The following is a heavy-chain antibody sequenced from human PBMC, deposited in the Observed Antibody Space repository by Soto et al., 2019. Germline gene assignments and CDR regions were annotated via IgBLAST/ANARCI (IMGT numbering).Heavy chain of an antibody. CDR3: AKEGIRFGELLGFRDAFDI. CDR1: GFTFSSYA. CDR2: VSGSGGST. Sequence: PGGSLRLSCAASGFTFSSYAMSWVRQAPGKGLEWVSSVSGSGGSTYYADSVKGRFTISRDNSKNTLYLQMNSLRAGDTAVYFCAKEGIRFGELLGFRDAFDIWGQGTMVTVSS. D-gene: IGHD3-10*01. V-gene: IGHV3-23*01. J-gene: IGHJ3*02.